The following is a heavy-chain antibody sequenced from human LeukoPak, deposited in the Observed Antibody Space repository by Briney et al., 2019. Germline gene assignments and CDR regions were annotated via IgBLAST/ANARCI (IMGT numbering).Heavy chain of an antibody. CDR1: GGSISSYY. CDR2: VYYSGST. CDR3: ARHRLSYDYVWGSYRFSVYAFDI. J-gene: IGHJ3*02. Sequence: PSETLSLTCTVSGGSISSYYWSWIRQPPGKGLEWIGYVYYSGSTNYNPSLKSRVTISVDTSKNQFSLKLSSVTAADTAVYYCARHRLSYDYVWGSYRFSVYAFDIWGQGTMVTVSS. D-gene: IGHD3-16*02. V-gene: IGHV4-59*08.